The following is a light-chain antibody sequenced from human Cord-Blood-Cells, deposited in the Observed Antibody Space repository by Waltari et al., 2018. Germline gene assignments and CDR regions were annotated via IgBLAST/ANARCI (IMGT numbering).Light chain of an antibody. CDR1: ALPKKY. V-gene: IGLV3-16*01. J-gene: IGLJ3*02. Sequence: SYELTQPPSVSVSLGQMARITCSGEALPKKYAYWYQQKPGQFPVLVIYKDSERPSGIHERFSGSSSGTIVTLTISGVQAEDEADYYCLSADSSGTPYWVFGGGTKLTVL. CDR2: KDS. CDR3: LSADSSGTPYWV.